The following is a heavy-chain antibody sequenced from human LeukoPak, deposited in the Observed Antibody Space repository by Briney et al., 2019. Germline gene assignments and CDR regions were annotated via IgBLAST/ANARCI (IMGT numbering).Heavy chain of an antibody. Sequence: SETLSLTCTVSGGSITAYYWSWIRQPPGKGLEWIGYIYHSGTTNYNPSLKSRVTISVDTSKSQFSLRLTSVTAAGTAVYYCAQKAPYSPGYSQNWGQGTLVTVSS. CDR3: AQKAPYSPGYSQN. V-gene: IGHV4-59*01. D-gene: IGHD2-15*01. J-gene: IGHJ1*01. CDR2: IYHSGTT. CDR1: GGSITAYY.